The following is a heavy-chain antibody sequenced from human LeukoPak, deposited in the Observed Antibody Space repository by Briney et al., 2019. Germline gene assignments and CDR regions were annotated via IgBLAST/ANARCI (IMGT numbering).Heavy chain of an antibody. CDR2: NIPILGIA. V-gene: IGHV1-69*04. CDR3: AREDAQTYYYDSSGYLTFDY. Sequence: SVKVSCKAFGGTFSSYATSWVRQAPGQGLEWMGRNIPILGIANYAQKFQGRVTITADKSTSTAYMELSSLRSEDTAVYYCAREDAQTYYYDSSGYLTFDYWGQGTLVTVSS. CDR1: GGTFSSYA. D-gene: IGHD3-22*01. J-gene: IGHJ4*02.